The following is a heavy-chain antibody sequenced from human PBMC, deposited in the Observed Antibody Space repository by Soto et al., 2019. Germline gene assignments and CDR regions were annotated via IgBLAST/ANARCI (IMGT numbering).Heavy chain of an antibody. CDR1: GVTLSNVW. CDR3: SHGYYQYFES. J-gene: IGHJ4*02. D-gene: IGHD5-18*01. Sequence: PGGSLRLSCAVSGVTLSNVWMNWVRQAPGKGPEWVGRIKSKTDGGTVEYAAPVKDSFTISRDDSENTLYLQMNSLKTEDTAVYYCSHGYYQYFESWGQGTLVTVSS. V-gene: IGHV3-15*07. CDR2: IKSKTDGGTV.